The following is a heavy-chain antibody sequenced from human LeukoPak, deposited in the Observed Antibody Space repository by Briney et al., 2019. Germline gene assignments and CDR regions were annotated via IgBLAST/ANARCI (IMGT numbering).Heavy chain of an antibody. J-gene: IGHJ6*03. V-gene: IGHV1-69*05. Sequence: GASVKVSCKASGGTFSTYTVNWVRQAPGQGLDWMGAIIPVSGASNYAQKFQGRVTITTDDSTTTAYMELSSLRSEDTAVYYCARLGEDPSDYYYYYMDVWGKGTTVTVSS. CDR1: GGTFSTYT. CDR2: IIPVSGAS. CDR3: ARLGEDPSDYYYYYMDV. D-gene: IGHD3-16*01.